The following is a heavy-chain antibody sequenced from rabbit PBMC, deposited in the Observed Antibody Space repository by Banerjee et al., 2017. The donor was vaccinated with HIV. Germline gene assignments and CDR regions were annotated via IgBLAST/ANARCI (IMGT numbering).Heavy chain of an antibody. V-gene: IGHV1S40*01. D-gene: IGHD8-1*01. J-gene: IGHJ4*01. Sequence: QSLEESGGDLVKPGASLTLTCTASGIDFSSNAMCWFRQAPGKGLEWIACIDAGSSGSTYYASWAKGRFTISKTASTTVTLQMTSMTGADTDTYFCARWVSGSNYWDLWGPGTLVTVS. CDR1: GIDFSSNA. CDR2: IDAGSSGST. CDR3: ARWVSGSNYWDL.